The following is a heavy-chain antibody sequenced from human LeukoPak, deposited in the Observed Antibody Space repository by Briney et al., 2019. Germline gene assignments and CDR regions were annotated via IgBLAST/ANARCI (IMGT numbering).Heavy chain of an antibody. CDR2: ISSSSSYI. J-gene: IGHJ4*02. Sequence: GGSLRLSCAASGLTFSSYSMNWVGQARGKGREWVSSISSSSSYIYYADSVKGRFTISRDNAKNSLYLQMNSLRAEDTAVYYCASLGVFDYWGQGTLVTVSS. CDR3: ASLGVFDY. V-gene: IGHV3-21*01. D-gene: IGHD3-16*01. CDR1: GLTFSSYS.